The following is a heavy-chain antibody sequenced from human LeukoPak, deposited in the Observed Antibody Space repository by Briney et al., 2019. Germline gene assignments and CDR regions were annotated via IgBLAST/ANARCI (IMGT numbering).Heavy chain of an antibody. CDR2: IIPIFGTA. CDR3: ARGPYYDFWSGYNY. J-gene: IGHJ4*02. CDR1: GGTFSSYA. V-gene: IGHV1-69*13. Sequence: SVKVSCKASGGTFSSYAISWVRQAPGQGLEWMGGIIPIFGTANYAQKFQGRVTITADESTSTAYMELSSLRSEDTAVYYCARGPYYDFWSGYNYWGQGTLVTVSS. D-gene: IGHD3-3*01.